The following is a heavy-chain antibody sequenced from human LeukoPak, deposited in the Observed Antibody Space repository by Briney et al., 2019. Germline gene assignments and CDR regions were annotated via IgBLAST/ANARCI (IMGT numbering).Heavy chain of an antibody. V-gene: IGHV4-34*01. CDR3: ARGEDYGGNFDY. J-gene: IGHJ4*02. CDR1: GGSFSVYY. D-gene: IGHD4-17*01. CDR2: INHSGST. Sequence: SETLSLTCAVYGGSFSVYYWSWIRQPPGKELEWIGEINHSGSTNYNPSLKSRVTISVDTSKNQFSLKLSSVTAADTAVYYCARGEDYGGNFDYWGQGTLVTVSS.